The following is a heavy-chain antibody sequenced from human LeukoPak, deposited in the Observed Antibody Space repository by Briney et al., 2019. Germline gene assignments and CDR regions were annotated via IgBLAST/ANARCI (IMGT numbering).Heavy chain of an antibody. CDR2: ISSSSSYI. D-gene: IGHD3-22*01. CDR3: ARGPGYDSSGYYWIWFDP. J-gene: IGHJ5*02. V-gene: IGHV3-21*01. Sequence: GGSLRLSCAASGFTFSSYSMNWVCQAPGKGLEWVSSISSSSSYIYYADSVKGRFTISRDNAKNSLYLQMNSLRAEDTAVYYCARGPGYDSSGYYWIWFDPWGQGTLVTVSS. CDR1: GFTFSSYS.